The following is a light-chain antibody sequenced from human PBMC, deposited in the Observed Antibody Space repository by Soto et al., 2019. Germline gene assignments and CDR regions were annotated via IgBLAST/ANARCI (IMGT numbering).Light chain of an antibody. Sequence: DVAMTQSPLSLPVTLGQPASISCRSSQSLTYSDGNTYLSWYQLRPGQSPRRLIYKVSNRDSGVPDRFSGSGSGTDFTLKISRVEAEDVGVYYCMQGTRWPPYTFGQGTKLEIK. CDR2: KVS. V-gene: IGKV2-30*01. CDR3: MQGTRWPPYT. CDR1: QSLTYSDGNTY. J-gene: IGKJ2*01.